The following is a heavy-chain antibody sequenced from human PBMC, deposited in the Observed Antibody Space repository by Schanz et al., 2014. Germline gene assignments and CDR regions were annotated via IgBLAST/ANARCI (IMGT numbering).Heavy chain of an antibody. CDR3: ARDFPYVSGSYYKGFGY. CDR2: INWSDGST. J-gene: IGHJ4*02. V-gene: IGHV3-20*04. D-gene: IGHD3-10*01. CDR1: GFTFDDYA. Sequence: EVQLVESGGGLVKPGESLRLSCAASGFTFDDYAMSWVRQAPGKGLEWVSAINWSDGSTGYADSVKGRFTISRDNGKNSLYLQMNSLRAEDTALYYCARDFPYVSGSYYKGFGYWGQGTLVTVSS.